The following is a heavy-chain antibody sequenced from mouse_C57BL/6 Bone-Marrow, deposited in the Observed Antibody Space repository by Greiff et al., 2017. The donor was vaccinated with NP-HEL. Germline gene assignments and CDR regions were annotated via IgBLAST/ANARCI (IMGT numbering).Heavy chain of an antibody. J-gene: IGHJ2*01. Sequence: EVKLVESGGGLVKPGGSLKLSCAASGFTFSSYAMSWVRQTPEKRLEWVATISDGGSYTYYPDNVKGRFTISRDNAKNNLYLQMSHLKSEDTAMYYCARSPTYYYGSSSDYWGQGTTLTVSS. D-gene: IGHD1-1*01. CDR3: ARSPTYYYGSSSDY. V-gene: IGHV5-4*03. CDR1: GFTFSSYA. CDR2: ISDGGSYT.